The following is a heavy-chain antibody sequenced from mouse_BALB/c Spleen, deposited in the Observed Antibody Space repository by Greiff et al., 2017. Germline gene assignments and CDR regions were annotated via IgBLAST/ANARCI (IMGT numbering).Heavy chain of an antibody. CDR3: ARNNSGSSLYYFDY. V-gene: IGHV2-9*02. D-gene: IGHD1-1*01. CDR2: IWAGGST. J-gene: IGHJ2*01. Sequence: QVQLQQSGPGLVAPSQSLSITCTVSGFSLTSYGVHWVRQPPGKGLEWLGVIWAGGSTNYNSALMSRLSISKDNSKSQVFLKMNSLQTDDTAMYYCARNNSGSSLYYFDYWGQGTTLTVSS. CDR1: GFSLTSYG.